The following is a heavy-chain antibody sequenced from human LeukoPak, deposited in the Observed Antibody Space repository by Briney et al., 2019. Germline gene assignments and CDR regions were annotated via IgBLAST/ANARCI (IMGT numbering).Heavy chain of an antibody. CDR1: GFTFDNYW. CDR2: ISRDGRTT. J-gene: IGHJ4*02. V-gene: IGHV3-74*01. D-gene: IGHD5-12*01. CDR3: ARGPPYAGGYCVGDY. Sequence: PGGSLRLSCVASGFTFDNYWVHWVRQAPGKGLVWVSRISRDGRTTNYADSVKGRFTISRDNAKNTLYLQMNIPKAEDTAIYYCARGPPYAGGYCVGDYWGQGILVTVSS.